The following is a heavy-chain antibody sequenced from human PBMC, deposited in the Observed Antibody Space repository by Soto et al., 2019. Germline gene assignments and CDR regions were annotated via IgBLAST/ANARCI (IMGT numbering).Heavy chain of an antibody. V-gene: IGHV4-59*11. CDR2: VYYSGAN. CDR1: GGSLTDHY. Sequence: QVQLQESGPGLVKPSETLSLTCTVAGGSLTDHYWNWFRQTPGRGLQWIGYVYYSGANSCNPSLTRRIPMTVDTSQNQFSLMLRSVTDADTAVYFCARGNDCKRSTFEIWGHGTMVSGSS. D-gene: IGHD3-22*01. J-gene: IGHJ3*02. CDR3: ARGNDCKRSTFEI.